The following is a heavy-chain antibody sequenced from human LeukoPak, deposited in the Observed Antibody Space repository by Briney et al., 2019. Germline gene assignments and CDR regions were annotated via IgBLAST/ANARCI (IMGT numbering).Heavy chain of an antibody. CDR3: AKGREGYSGSYTPFDS. CDR1: GFTLSSYA. V-gene: IGHV3-23*01. CDR2: ISGGGDST. J-gene: IGHJ4*02. Sequence: GGSLRLSCAASGFTLSSYAMSWVRQAPGKGLECVSTISGGGDSTYYADSVKGRFTISGDKSKNTLYLQMDSLRAEDTAVYYCAKGREGYSGSYTPFDSWGQGTLVTVSS. D-gene: IGHD1-26*01.